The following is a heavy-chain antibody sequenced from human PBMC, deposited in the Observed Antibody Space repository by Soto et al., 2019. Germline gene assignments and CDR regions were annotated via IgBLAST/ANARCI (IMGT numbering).Heavy chain of an antibody. J-gene: IGHJ4*02. CDR1: GFTFSTYG. CDR3: ARDRGVEGGYFDY. CDR2: VYYDSSEI. D-gene: IGHD1-1*01. V-gene: IGHV3-33*01. Sequence: QVQLVESGGGVVQPGRSLRLSCAASGFTFSTYGMHWVRQAPGKGLEWVAVVYYDSSEIYYADSVKGRFTISRDNSKNTLFVEMKSLRAEDTAVYFCARDRGVEGGYFDYWGQGTLVTVSS.